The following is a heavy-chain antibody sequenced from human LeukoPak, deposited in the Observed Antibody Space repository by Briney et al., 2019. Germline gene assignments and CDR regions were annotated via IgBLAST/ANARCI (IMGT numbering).Heavy chain of an antibody. CDR1: GVSISNYD. CDR2: IYNSGST. J-gene: IGHJ6*02. Sequence: SETLSLTCTVFGVSISNYDWSWIRQPPGKGLEWIGYIYNSGSTNYNPSLKSRVTISVDTSKNQFSLKLSSVTAADTAVYYCARVSPIPAAGSSYYFAMDVWGQGTTVTVSS. D-gene: IGHD6-13*01. CDR3: ARVSPIPAAGSSYYFAMDV. V-gene: IGHV4-59*12.